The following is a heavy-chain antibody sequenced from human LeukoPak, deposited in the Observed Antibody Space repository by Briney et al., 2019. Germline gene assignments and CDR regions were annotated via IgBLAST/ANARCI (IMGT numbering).Heavy chain of an antibody. CDR3: AKDRSGSYYVGFDY. J-gene: IGHJ4*02. V-gene: IGHV3-9*01. CDR1: GFTFDDYA. CDR2: ISWNSGSI. Sequence: SLRLSCAASGFTFDDYAMHWVRQAPGKGLEWVSGISWNSGSIGYADSVKGRFTISRDNAKNSLYLQMNSLRAEDTALYYCAKDRSGSYYVGFDYWGQGTLVTVPS. D-gene: IGHD1-26*01.